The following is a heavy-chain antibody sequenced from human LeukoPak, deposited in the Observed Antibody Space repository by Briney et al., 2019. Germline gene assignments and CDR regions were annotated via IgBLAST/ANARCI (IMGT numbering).Heavy chain of an antibody. J-gene: IGHJ6*02. CDR3: ASPNYYYYGMDV. CDR2: IYYSGST. CDR1: GGSISSSSYY. Sequence: SETLSLTCTVSGGSISSSSYYWGWIRQPPGKGLEWIGSIYYSGSTYYNPSLKRRVTISVDTSKNQFSLKLSSVTAADTAVYYCASPNYYYYGMDVWGQGTTVTVSS. V-gene: IGHV4-39*01.